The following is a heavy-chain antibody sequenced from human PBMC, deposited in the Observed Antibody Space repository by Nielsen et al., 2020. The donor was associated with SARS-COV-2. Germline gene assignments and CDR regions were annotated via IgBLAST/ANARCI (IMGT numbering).Heavy chain of an antibody. CDR2: IYHSGST. CDR1: GGSISSSNW. Sequence: SETLSLTCAVSGGSISSSNWWSWVRQPPGKGLEWIGEIYHSGSTNYNPSLKSRVTISVDTSKNQFSLKLSSVTAADTAVYYCARWGDGLDYSHGAYYFDYWGQGTLVTVSS. CDR3: ARWGDGLDYSHGAYYFDY. D-gene: IGHD5-24*01. V-gene: IGHV4-4*02. J-gene: IGHJ4*02.